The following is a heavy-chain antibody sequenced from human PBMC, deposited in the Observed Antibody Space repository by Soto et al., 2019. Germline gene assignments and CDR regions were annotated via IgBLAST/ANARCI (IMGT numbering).Heavy chain of an antibody. CDR1: GFIFRSSG. CDR3: AKDWINTWSFDY. D-gene: IGHD2-2*03. J-gene: IGHJ4*02. Sequence: GGSLRLSCAASGFIFRSSGMHWVRQAPGKGLEWVAAISHDGSTKSYGDSVKGRLTISRDTSKNTLYLQMDSLSAEDTAVYYCAKDWINTWSFDYWGQGALVTVSS. CDR2: ISHDGSTK. V-gene: IGHV3-30*18.